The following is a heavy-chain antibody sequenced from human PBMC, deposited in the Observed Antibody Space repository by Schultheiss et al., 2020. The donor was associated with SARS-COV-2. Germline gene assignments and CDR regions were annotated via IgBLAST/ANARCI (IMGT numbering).Heavy chain of an antibody. D-gene: IGHD6-6*01. CDR3: ARTWTQLVGPAY. CDR2: ISGCST. J-gene: IGHJ4*02. V-gene: IGHV3-38-3*01. CDR1: GFTVSSNE. Sequence: GESLKISCAASGFTVSSNEMSWVRQAPGKGLEWVSSISGCSTYYADSRKGRFTISRDNSKNTLHLQMNSLRAEDTAVYYCARTWTQLVGPAYWGQGTRVTVSS.